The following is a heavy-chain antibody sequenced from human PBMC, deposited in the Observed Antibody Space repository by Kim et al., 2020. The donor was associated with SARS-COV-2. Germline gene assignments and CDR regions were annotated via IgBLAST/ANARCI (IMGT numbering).Heavy chain of an antibody. CDR3: ARVGDSGYSSGGSEYCFDY. V-gene: IGHV4-4*02. Sequence: SETLSLTCAVSGGSISSSNWWSWVRQPPGKGLEWIGEIYHSGSTNYNPSLKSRVTISVDKSKNQFSLKLSSVTAADTAVYYCARVGDSGYSSGGSEYCFDYWGQGTLVTVSS. J-gene: IGHJ4*02. CDR2: IYHSGST. D-gene: IGHD6-19*01. CDR1: GGSISSSNW.